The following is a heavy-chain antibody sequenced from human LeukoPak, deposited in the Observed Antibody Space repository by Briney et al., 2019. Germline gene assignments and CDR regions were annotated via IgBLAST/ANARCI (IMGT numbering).Heavy chain of an antibody. J-gene: IGHJ4*02. CDR1: GFTFSSYA. D-gene: IGHD2/OR15-2a*01. Sequence: GGSLRLSCVASGFTFSSYAMSWVRQAPGKGLEWVSAISGSGGSTYYADSVKGRFTISRDNSKNTLYLQMNSLRAEDTAVYFCAKMGRFVTLNRNDYWGQGTLVTVSS. CDR3: AKMGRFVTLNRNDY. V-gene: IGHV3-23*01. CDR2: ISGSGGST.